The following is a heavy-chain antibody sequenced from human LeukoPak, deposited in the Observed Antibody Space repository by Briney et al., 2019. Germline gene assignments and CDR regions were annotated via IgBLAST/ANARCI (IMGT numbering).Heavy chain of an antibody. Sequence: ASVKVSCKVSGYTLTELSMHWVRQAPGKGLEWMGGFDPEDGETIYAQKFQGRVTMTEDTSTDTAYMELSSLRSEDTAVYYCATSPIAAVTRWFDPWGQGTLVTVSS. D-gene: IGHD6-13*01. CDR1: GYTLTELS. CDR3: ATSPIAAVTRWFDP. V-gene: IGHV1-24*01. J-gene: IGHJ5*02. CDR2: FDPEDGET.